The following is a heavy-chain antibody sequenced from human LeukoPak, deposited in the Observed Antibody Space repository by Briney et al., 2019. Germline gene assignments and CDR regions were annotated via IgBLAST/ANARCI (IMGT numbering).Heavy chain of an antibody. J-gene: IGHJ4*02. D-gene: IGHD6-19*01. CDR1: GFTFSGYS. Sequence: GGSLRLSCAASGFTFSGYSMNWVRQAPGKGLEWVSSISSSSTYIYYADSVKGRFTVSRDNAENSLYLQMNSLRAEDTAVYYCARLVSRIALAGADCWGQGTLVTVSS. CDR2: ISSSSTYI. CDR3: ARLVSRIALAGADC. V-gene: IGHV3-21*06.